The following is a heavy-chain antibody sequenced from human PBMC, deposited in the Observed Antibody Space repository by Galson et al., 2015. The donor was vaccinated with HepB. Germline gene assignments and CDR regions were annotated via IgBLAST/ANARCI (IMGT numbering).Heavy chain of an antibody. CDR3: AKDGSPKYYDSQDAFDI. CDR1: GFTFSNYA. J-gene: IGHJ3*02. CDR2: ISGSGGSA. V-gene: IGHV3-23*01. Sequence: SLRLSCAASGFTFSNYAMSWVRRAPGKGLEWVSTISGSGGSAYYADSVKGRFTISRDNSKNTLYLQMNSLSAEDTAVYYCAKDGSPKYYDSQDAFDIWGQGTMVTVSS. D-gene: IGHD3-3*01.